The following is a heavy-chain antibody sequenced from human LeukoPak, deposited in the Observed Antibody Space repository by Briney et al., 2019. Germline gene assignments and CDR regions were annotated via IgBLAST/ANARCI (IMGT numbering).Heavy chain of an antibody. V-gene: IGHV3-30*02. J-gene: IGHJ4*02. Sequence: PGGSLSLSCAASGFTFSSYGMHWVRQPPGKGLEWVAFIQYDDSLKLYGDSVRGRFTIYRHNSRHTLYVQINSQKADDTAVDSCAKDTTGDLWPSYYWGQGTLVTVSS. CDR3: AKDTTGDLWPSYY. CDR1: GFTFSSYG. CDR2: IQYDDSLK. D-gene: IGHD3-16*01.